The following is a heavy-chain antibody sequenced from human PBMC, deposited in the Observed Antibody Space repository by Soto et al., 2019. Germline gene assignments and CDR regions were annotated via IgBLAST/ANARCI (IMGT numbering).Heavy chain of an antibody. CDR2: IYYSGST. V-gene: IGHV4-39*01. Sequence: SETLSLTCTVSGGSISSSSYYWGWIRQPPGKGLEWIGSIYYSGSTYYNPSLKSRVTISVDTSKNQFSLKLSSVTAADTAVYYCARRNWGTVDLHYHMDVWGKGTTVTVSS. CDR1: GGSISSSSYY. J-gene: IGHJ6*03. CDR3: ARRNWGTVDLHYHMDV. D-gene: IGHD7-27*01.